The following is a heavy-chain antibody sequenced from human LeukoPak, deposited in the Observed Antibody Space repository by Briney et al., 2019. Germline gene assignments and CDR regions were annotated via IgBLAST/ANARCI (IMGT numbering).Heavy chain of an antibody. Sequence: GESLKISCKGSGYSFTSYWIGWVRQMPGKGLEWMGIIYPGDSDTRYSPSFQGQVTISADKSISTAYLRWSSLKASDTAMYYCARRRYSGIAAAGTGAFDIWGQGTMVTVSS. J-gene: IGHJ3*02. CDR3: ARRRYSGIAAAGTGAFDI. V-gene: IGHV5-51*01. D-gene: IGHD6-13*01. CDR1: GYSFTSYW. CDR2: IYPGDSDT.